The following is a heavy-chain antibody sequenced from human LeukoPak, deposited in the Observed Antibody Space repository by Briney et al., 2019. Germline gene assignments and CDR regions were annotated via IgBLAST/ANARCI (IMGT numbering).Heavy chain of an antibody. V-gene: IGHV4-59*01. J-gene: IGHJ3*01. CDR3: ARAGWAFDPLTGYSPESLDV. CDR1: GGSISYYY. CDR2: IFHSRNT. D-gene: IGHD3-9*01. Sequence: PSETLSLTCAVSGGSISYYYWTWIRQPPGKGLEWLGSIFHSRNTDYNLSLESRVTISVDTSKIQFSLRLTSVTTADTGVYYCARAGWAFDPLTGYSPESLDVWGQGTTVTVSS.